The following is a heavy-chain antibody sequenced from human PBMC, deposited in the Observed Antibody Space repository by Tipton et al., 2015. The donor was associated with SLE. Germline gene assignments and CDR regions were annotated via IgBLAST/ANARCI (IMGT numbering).Heavy chain of an antibody. Sequence: SLRLSCAASGLAFNTYTMNWVRQAPGKGLEWVSSITGNSAYMYYSDSVKGRFTISRDNAKNSLYLQMSSLRAEDTGTYYCASLSAPSDYWGRGTLVTVSS. V-gene: IGHV3-21*03. J-gene: IGHJ4*02. CDR2: ITGNSAYM. CDR1: GLAFNTYT. CDR3: ASLSAPSDY.